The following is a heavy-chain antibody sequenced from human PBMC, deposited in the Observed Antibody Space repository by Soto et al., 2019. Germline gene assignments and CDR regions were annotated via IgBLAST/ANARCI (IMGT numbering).Heavy chain of an antibody. CDR3: AAYYYDSSGPYDAFDI. CDR1: GFTFSDYY. Sequence: GGSLRLSCAASGFTFSDYYMSWIRQAPGKGLEWVSYISSSGSTIYYADSVKGRFTISRDNAKNSLYLQMNSLRAEDTAVYYCAAYYYDSSGPYDAFDIWGQGTMVTVSS. D-gene: IGHD3-22*01. V-gene: IGHV3-11*01. J-gene: IGHJ3*02. CDR2: ISSSGSTI.